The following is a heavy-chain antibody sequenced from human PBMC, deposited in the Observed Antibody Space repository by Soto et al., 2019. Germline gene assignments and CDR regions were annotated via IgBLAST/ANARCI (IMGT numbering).Heavy chain of an antibody. Sequence: QEQLVQSGAEVKKPGTSVKVSCKASGGTFSSYAISWVRQSAGHGLEWMGGIIPIFGTSNYAQKFQARVTITADKSTSTVYMELSSLRSEDTAGYYCARYTNGDYASRYYYYGMDVLGQGTTVTVSS. V-gene: IGHV1-69*06. D-gene: IGHD4-17*01. CDR1: GGTFSSYA. CDR2: IIPIFGTS. CDR3: ARYTNGDYASRYYYYGMDV. J-gene: IGHJ6*02.